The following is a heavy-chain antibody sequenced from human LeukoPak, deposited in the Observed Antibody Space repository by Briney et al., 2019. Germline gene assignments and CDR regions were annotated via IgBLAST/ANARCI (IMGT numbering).Heavy chain of an antibody. Sequence: PGGSLRLSCAASGFTFSSSWMHWVRQVPGKELVWVSHIDRDGSGTTYADSVKGRFTISRDNAKNTVYLEMNSLSVEDTATYYCIRDFRSADLWGQGTLVTVTS. CDR1: GFTFSSSW. J-gene: IGHJ5*02. V-gene: IGHV3-74*03. CDR3: IRDFRSADL. CDR2: IDRDGSGT.